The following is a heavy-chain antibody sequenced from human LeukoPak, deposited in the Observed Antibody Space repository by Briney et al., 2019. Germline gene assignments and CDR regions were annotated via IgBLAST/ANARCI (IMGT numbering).Heavy chain of an antibody. CDR1: GGSISSYY. V-gene: IGHV4-59*01. J-gene: IGHJ4*02. CDR2: IYSSGST. D-gene: IGHD2-15*01. Sequence: PSETLSLTCTVSGGSISSYYWSWIRQPPGKGLEWIGRIYSSGSTNYNPSLKSRVTISVDTSKNQFSLKLSSVTAADTAVYYCARVVGYCSGGSCYGDHFDYWGQGTLVTVSS. CDR3: ARVVGYCSGGSCYGDHFDY.